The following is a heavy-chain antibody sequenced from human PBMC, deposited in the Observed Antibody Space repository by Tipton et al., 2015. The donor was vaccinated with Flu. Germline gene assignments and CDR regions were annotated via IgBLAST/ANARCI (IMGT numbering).Heavy chain of an antibody. V-gene: IGHV4-34*01. CDR3: ARHTGDSVRGVIDY. J-gene: IGHJ4*02. CDR1: GGPFSGYY. Sequence: LRLSCAVFGGPFSGYYWTWIRHTPGEGLEWIGEISPSGSTNYNPSLKGRVTMSPDTSKSQFSLKLSSVTAADTAVYYCARHTGDSVRGVIDYWGQGTLVTVSS. CDR2: ISPSGST. D-gene: IGHD3-10*02.